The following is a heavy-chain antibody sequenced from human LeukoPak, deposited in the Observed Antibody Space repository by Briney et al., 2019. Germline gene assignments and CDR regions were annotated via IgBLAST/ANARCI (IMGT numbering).Heavy chain of an antibody. Sequence: GGSLRLSCAASGFTFSSYGMSWVRQAPGKGLEWVSDISGSGISTYYADSVKGRFTISRDNSKNTLYLQMNSLRAEDTAVYYCARQYDILTGYSPDYWGQGTLVTVSS. CDR3: ARQYDILTGYSPDY. D-gene: IGHD3-9*01. J-gene: IGHJ4*02. CDR1: GFTFSSYG. V-gene: IGHV3-23*01. CDR2: ISGSGIST.